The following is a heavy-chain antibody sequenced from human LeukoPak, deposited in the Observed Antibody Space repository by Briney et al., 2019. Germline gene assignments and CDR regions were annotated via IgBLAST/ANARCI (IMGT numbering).Heavy chain of an antibody. CDR3: ASLAAANWAFDY. D-gene: IGHD7-27*01. J-gene: IGHJ4*02. V-gene: IGHV4-59*01. CDR1: GGSISSYY. Sequence: SETLSLTCTVSGGSISSYYWSWIRQPPGKGLEWIGYIYCSGSTNYNPSLKSRVTISVDTSKNQFSLKLSSVTAADTAVYYCASLAAANWAFDYWGQGTLVTVSS. CDR2: IYCSGST.